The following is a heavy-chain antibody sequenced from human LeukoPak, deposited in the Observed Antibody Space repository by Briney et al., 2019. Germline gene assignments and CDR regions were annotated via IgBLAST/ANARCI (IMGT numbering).Heavy chain of an antibody. J-gene: IGHJ6*03. D-gene: IGHD2-2*02. Sequence: ASVKVSCKASGYTFTSYGISWVRQAPGQGLEWMGWISAYNGNTNYAQKLQGRVTMTTDTSTSTAYMELSSLRSDDTAVYYCARAVVVVPAAILKLYYYYMDVWGKGTTVTVSS. V-gene: IGHV1-18*01. CDR1: GYTFTSYG. CDR2: ISAYNGNT. CDR3: ARAVVVVPAAILKLYYYYMDV.